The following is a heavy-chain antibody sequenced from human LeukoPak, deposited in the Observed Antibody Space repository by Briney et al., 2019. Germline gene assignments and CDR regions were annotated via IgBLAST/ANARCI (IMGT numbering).Heavy chain of an antibody. D-gene: IGHD6-19*01. CDR1: GGSISSYY. J-gene: IGHJ4*02. CDR3: ARDLAVAGTFRLVGTWVRFDY. V-gene: IGHV4-59*01. CDR2: IYYSGST. Sequence: SETLSLTCTVSGGSISSYYWSWIRQPPGKGLEWIGYIYYSGSTNYNPSLKSRVTISVDTSKNQFSLKLSSVTAADTAVYYCARDLAVAGTFRLVGTWVRFDYWGQGTLVTVSS.